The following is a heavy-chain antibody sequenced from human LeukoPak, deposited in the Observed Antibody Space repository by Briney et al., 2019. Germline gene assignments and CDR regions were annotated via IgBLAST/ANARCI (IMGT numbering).Heavy chain of an antibody. Sequence: SETLSLTCAVYGGSFSGYYWSWIRQPPGKGLEWIGEINHSGSTNYNPSLKSRVTISVDTSKNQFSLQLSSVTAADTAVYYCAAHLGWYRWSFDIWGQGTMVSVSS. CDR1: GGSFSGYY. CDR3: AAHLGWYRWSFDI. J-gene: IGHJ3*02. CDR2: INHSGST. V-gene: IGHV4-34*01. D-gene: IGHD2-15*01.